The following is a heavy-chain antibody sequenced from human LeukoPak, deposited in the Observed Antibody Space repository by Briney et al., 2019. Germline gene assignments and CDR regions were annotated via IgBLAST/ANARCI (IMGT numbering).Heavy chain of an antibody. CDR3: ASTLVRRRFLEWLLLGIDY. V-gene: IGHV4-31*03. CDR2: IYYSGST. CDR1: GGSISSGGYY. J-gene: IGHJ4*02. D-gene: IGHD3-3*01. Sequence: TLSLTCTVSGGSISSGGYYWSWIRQHPGKGLEWIGYIYYSGSTYYNPSLKSRVTISVDTSKNQFSLKLSSVTAADTAVYYCASTLVRRRFLEWLLLGIDYWGQGTLVTVSS.